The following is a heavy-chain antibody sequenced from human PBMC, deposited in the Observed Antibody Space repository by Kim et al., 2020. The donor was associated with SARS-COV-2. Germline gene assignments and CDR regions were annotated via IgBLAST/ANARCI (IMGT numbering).Heavy chain of an antibody. D-gene: IGHD5-12*01. V-gene: IGHV6-1*01. J-gene: IGHJ6*02. CDR3: ARGRKPLVATIELDYYYGMDV. CDR2: TYYRSKWYN. Sequence: SQTLSLTCAISGDSVSSNSAAWNWIRQSPSRGLEWLGRTYYRSKWYNDYAVSVKSRLTINPDTSKNQFSLQLNSVTPEDTAVYYCARGRKPLVATIELDYYYGMDVWGQGTTVTVSS. CDR1: GDSVSSNSAA.